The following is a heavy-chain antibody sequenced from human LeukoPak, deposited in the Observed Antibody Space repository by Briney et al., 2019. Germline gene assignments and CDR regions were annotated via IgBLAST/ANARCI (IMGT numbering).Heavy chain of an antibody. V-gene: IGHV3-20*01. J-gene: IGHJ3*02. D-gene: IGHD1-14*01. CDR2: INWNGGST. CDR3: ARDSIRMAGTFDI. CDR1: GFTFDDYG. Sequence: GGSLRLSCAASGFTFDDYGMSWVRQAPGKGLEWVSGINWNGGSTGYADSVKGRFIISRGNAKNSLYLQMNSLRAEDTALYHCARDSIRMAGTFDIWGQGTMVTVSS.